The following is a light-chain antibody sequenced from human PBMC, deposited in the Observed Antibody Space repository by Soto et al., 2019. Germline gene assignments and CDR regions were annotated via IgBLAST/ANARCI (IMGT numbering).Light chain of an antibody. CDR1: SSNIGAGYD. J-gene: IGLJ1*01. Sequence: QSVLTQPPSVSGAPGQRATISCTGSSSNIGAGYDVHWYQQLPGTAPKLLIYANSNRPSGVPGRFSGSKSGTSASLAITGLQAEDAADYYCQSYDSSLSGYVFGTGPKVTVL. CDR3: QSYDSSLSGYV. CDR2: ANS. V-gene: IGLV1-40*01.